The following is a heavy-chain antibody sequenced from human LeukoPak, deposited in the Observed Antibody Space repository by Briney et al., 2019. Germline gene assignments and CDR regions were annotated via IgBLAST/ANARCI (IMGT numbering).Heavy chain of an antibody. CDR2: ISSSGSTI. D-gene: IGHD2-2*02. CDR1: GFTFSDYH. CDR3: ARVPRSRYCSSTSCYTSYYYYYMDV. V-gene: IGHV3-11*01. J-gene: IGHJ6*03. Sequence: PGGSLRLSCAASGFTFSDYHMSWIRQAPGKGLEWVSYISSSGSTIYYADSVKGRFTISRDNAKNSLYLQMNSLRAEDTAVYYCARVPRSRYCSSTSCYTSYYYYYMDVWGKGTTVTVSS.